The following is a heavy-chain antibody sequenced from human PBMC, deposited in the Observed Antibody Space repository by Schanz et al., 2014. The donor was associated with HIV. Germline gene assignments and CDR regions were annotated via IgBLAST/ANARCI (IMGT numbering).Heavy chain of an antibody. V-gene: IGHV3-33*08. Sequence: VQLLESGGGLVQPGGSLRLSCGASGFIFSSYGMSWVRQAPGRGLEWVAVIWYDGSNKYYADSVKGRFTISRDNSKNTLYLQMNSLRAEDTAVYYCARETVNYYYGMDVWGQGTTVTVSS. CDR3: ARETVNYYYGMDV. J-gene: IGHJ6*02. D-gene: IGHD4-4*01. CDR2: IWYDGSNK. CDR1: GFIFSSYG.